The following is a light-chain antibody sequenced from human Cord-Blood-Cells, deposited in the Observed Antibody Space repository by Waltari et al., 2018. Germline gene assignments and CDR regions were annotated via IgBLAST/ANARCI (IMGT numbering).Light chain of an antibody. Sequence: QSALTQPPSVSGSPGQSITISCTGTSRAVGSYNLFPWYQQHPGKAPKLMIYEGSKRPSGVSNRFSGSKSGNTASLTISGLQAEDEADYYCCSYAGSSTWVFGGGTKLTVL. CDR3: CSYAGSSTWV. V-gene: IGLV2-23*01. CDR1: SRAVGSYNL. CDR2: EGS. J-gene: IGLJ3*02.